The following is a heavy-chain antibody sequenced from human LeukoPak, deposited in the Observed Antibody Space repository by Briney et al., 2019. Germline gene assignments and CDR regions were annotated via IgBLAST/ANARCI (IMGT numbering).Heavy chain of an antibody. CDR3: AIYCSSTSCYPLDAFDI. V-gene: IGHV3-7*01. J-gene: IGHJ3*02. D-gene: IGHD2-2*01. CDR1: GFTFSSYW. CDR2: MEQHGSEK. Sequence: GGSLRLSCAASGFTFSSYWMSWVRQAPGKGLEWVANMEQHGSEKYYVDSVKGRFTISRDNAKNSLYLQMNSLRAEDTAVYYCAIYCSSTSCYPLDAFDIWGQGTMVTVSS.